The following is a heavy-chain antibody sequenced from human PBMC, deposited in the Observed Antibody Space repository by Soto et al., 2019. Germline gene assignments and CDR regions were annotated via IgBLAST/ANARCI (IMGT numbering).Heavy chain of an antibody. CDR3: ARDLAASGYFDY. J-gene: IGHJ4*02. V-gene: IGHV4-30-2*01. CDR2: IYHSGST. Sequence: SETLSLTCAVSGGSTSSGDYSWSWIRQPPGKGLEWIGYIYHSGSTYYNPSLKSRVTISVDRSKNQFSLKLSSVTAADTAVYYCARDLAASGYFDYWGQGTLVTVSS. CDR1: GGSTSSGDYS. D-gene: IGHD6-13*01.